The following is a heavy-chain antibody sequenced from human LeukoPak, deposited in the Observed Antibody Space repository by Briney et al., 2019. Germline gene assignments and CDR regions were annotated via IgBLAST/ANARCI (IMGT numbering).Heavy chain of an antibody. CDR3: ARENPPAYCGGDCYYGMDV. D-gene: IGHD2-21*01. CDR2: IYYSGST. Sequence: SETLSLTCTVSGGSISSGGYYWSWIRQHPGKGLEWIGYIYYSGSTYYNPSLKRRVTISVDTSKNQFSLKLSSVTAADTAVYYCARENPPAYCGGDCYYGMDVWGQGTTVTVSS. CDR1: GGSISSGGYY. J-gene: IGHJ6*02. V-gene: IGHV4-31*03.